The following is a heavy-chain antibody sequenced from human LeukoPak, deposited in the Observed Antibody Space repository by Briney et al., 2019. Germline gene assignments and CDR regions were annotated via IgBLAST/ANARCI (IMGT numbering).Heavy chain of an antibody. CDR1: GGSISSNY. CDR2: IYNSGST. V-gene: IGHV4-59*01. Sequence: PSETLSLTCTVSGGSISSNYWSWIRQPPGKRLEWIGYIYNSGSTIYNPSLKSRVTISVDTSKNQFSLKLSSVTAAYTAVYYSAGASRVRLDYWGQGTLVTVSS. CDR3: AGASRVRLDY. J-gene: IGHJ4*02. D-gene: IGHD4/OR15-4a*01.